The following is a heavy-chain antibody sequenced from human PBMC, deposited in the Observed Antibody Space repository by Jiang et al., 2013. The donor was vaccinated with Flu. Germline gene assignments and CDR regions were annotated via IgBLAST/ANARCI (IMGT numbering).Heavy chain of an antibody. J-gene: IGHJ3*02. CDR3: TTDLGIYYDSSGDDAFDI. CDR2: IKSKTDGGTT. V-gene: IGHV3-15*01. CDR1: GFTFSNAW. Sequence: VQLVESGGGLVKPGGSLRLSCAASGFTFSNAWMSWVRQAPGKGLEWVGRIKSKTDGGTTDYAAPVKGRFTISRDDSKNTLYLQMNSLKTEDTAVYYCTTDLGIYYDSSGDDAFDIWGQGTMVTVSS. D-gene: IGHD3-22*01.